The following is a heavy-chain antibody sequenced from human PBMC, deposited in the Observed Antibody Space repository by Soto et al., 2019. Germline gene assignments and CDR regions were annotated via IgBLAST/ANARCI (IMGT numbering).Heavy chain of an antibody. J-gene: IGHJ4*02. CDR2: INPNSGGT. D-gene: IGHD1-26*01. CDR3: ARDPGSYYGEFDY. V-gene: IGHV1-2*02. CDR1: GYTFTGYY. Sequence: ASVKVSCKASGYTFTGYYMHWVLQAPGQGLEWMGWINPNSGGTNYAQKFQGRVTMTRDTSISTAYMELSRLRSDDTAVYYCARDPGSYYGEFDYWGQGTLVTVSS.